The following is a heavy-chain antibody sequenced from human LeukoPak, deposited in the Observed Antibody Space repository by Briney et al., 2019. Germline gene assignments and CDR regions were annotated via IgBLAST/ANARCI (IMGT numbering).Heavy chain of an antibody. CDR3: ARIGFSKRYSYGSY. V-gene: IGHV4-30-2*01. J-gene: IGHJ4*02. Sequence: PSQTLSLTCAVSGGSISSGGYSWSWIRQPPGKGLEWIGYIYHSGSTYYNPSLKSRVTISVDRSKNQFSLKLSSVTAADTAVYYCARIGFSKRYSYGSYWGQGTLVTVSS. CDR1: GGSISSGGYS. D-gene: IGHD5-18*01. CDR2: IYHSGST.